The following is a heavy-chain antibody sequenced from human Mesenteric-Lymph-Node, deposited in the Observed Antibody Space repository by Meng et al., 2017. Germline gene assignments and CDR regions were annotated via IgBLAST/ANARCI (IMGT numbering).Heavy chain of an antibody. Sequence: ASVKVSCKASGYTFTNYDINWVRQATGQGLEWMAWMNPNSGNTGYAQKFQGRVTITRNTSISTAYMELSSLASEDTAIYYCVRGFCIGGSCYSGAYGGYWGQGTLVTVSS. D-gene: IGHD2-15*01. J-gene: IGHJ4*02. CDR3: VRGFCIGGSCYSGAYGGY. CDR2: MNPNSGNT. CDR1: GYTFTNYD. V-gene: IGHV1-8*03.